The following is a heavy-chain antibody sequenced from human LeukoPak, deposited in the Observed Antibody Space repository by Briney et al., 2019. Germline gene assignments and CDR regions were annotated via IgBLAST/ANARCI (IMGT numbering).Heavy chain of an antibody. CDR3: ARTRYSSASGAGY. D-gene: IGHD6-19*01. CDR1: GYTFTTYG. V-gene: IGHV1-18*01. Sequence: ASVKVSCKASGYTFTTYGISWVRQAPGQGLEWMGWIGAYNGNTKYAPKLQGRVTMTTDTSTSTAYMELRSLRSDDTAAYYCARTRYSSASGAGYWGQGTLVTVSS. CDR2: IGAYNGNT. J-gene: IGHJ4*02.